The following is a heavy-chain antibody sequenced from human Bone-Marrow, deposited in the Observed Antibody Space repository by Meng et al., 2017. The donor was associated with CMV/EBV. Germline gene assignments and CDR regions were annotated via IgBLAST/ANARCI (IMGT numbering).Heavy chain of an antibody. CDR1: GGSISSGGYY. Sequence: LRLSCTVSGGSISSGGYYWSWIRQHPGKGLEWIGYIFYSGSAYYNPSLKSRLTISLDTSKNQFSLKLSSVTAADTAVYYCARVVLSITGTIFDYWGQGTLVTVSS. D-gene: IGHD1-20*01. J-gene: IGHJ4*02. V-gene: IGHV4-31*03. CDR3: ARVVLSITGTIFDY. CDR2: IFYSGSA.